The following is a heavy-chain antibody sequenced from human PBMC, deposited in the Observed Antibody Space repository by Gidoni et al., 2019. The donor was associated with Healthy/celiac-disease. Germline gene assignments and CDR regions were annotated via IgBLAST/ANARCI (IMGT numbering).Heavy chain of an antibody. V-gene: IGHV3-64D*06. D-gene: IGHD6-13*01. Sequence: EVQLVESGGGLVQPGGSLRLSCSASGFTLGSYAMHWVRQAPGKGLEYVSAISSNGGSTYYADSVKGRFTISRDNSKNTLYLQMSSLRAEDTAVYYCVKSIAAADQGGYYYFDYWGQGTLVTVSS. CDR2: ISSNGGST. CDR1: GFTLGSYA. CDR3: VKSIAAADQGGYYYFDY. J-gene: IGHJ4*02.